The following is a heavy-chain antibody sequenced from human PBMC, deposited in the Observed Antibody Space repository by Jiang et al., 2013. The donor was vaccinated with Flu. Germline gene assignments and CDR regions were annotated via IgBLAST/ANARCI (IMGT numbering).Heavy chain of an antibody. J-gene: IGHJ5*02. CDR2: SYWNHDN. CDR1: GFSLTTTGVG. Sequence: KPTQTLTLTCTFSGFSLTTTGVGVGWIRQPPGKALEWLAHSYWNHDNRYNPSLKSRLTITKDTSKNQVVLTMTNMDPLDTATYYCAHSAHNYDWGNWFDPWGQGTLVTVSS. D-gene: IGHD3-16*01. CDR3: AHSAHNYDWGNWFDP. V-gene: IGHV2-5*01.